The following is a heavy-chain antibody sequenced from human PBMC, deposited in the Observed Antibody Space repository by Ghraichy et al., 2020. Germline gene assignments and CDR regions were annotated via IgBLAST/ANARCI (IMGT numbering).Heavy chain of an antibody. CDR1: GGSISSYY. V-gene: IGHV4-4*07. D-gene: IGHD4-23*01. J-gene: IGHJ5*02. CDR2: IYNDGIT. CDR3: AANYGVNSWLDP. Sequence: SETLSLTCTVSGGSISSYYGSWIRQPAGKGLEWIGRIYNDGITNYNPALQSRVTMSVDRSKNQYSLKLRSVTAADTAVYYCAANYGVNSWLDPWGQGTLVTVSS.